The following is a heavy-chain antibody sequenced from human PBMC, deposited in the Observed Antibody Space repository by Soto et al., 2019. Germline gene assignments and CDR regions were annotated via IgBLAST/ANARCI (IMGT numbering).Heavy chain of an antibody. CDR3: TRVVAAPGSNWFDP. CDR1: GFTFGDYA. D-gene: IGHD6-6*01. Sequence: GGSLRLSCTASGFTFGDYAMSWVRQAPGKGLEWVGFIRSKAYGGTTEYAASVKGRFTISRDDSKSIAYLQMNSLKTEDTAVYYCTRVVAAPGSNWFDPWGQGTLVTAPQ. CDR2: IRSKAYGGTT. V-gene: IGHV3-49*04. J-gene: IGHJ5*02.